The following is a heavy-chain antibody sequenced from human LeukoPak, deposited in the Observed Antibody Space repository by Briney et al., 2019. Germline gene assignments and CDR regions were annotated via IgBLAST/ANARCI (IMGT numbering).Heavy chain of an antibody. CDR2: IYTSGST. V-gene: IGHV4-61*02. CDR1: GGSISSGSYY. CDR3: ARGRDRLTYYYDSIGFDP. D-gene: IGHD3-22*01. Sequence: SETLSLTCTVSGGSISSGSYYWSWIRQPAGKGLEWIGRIYTSGSTNYNPSLKSRVTISVDTSKNQFSLKLSSVTAADTAVYYCARGRDRLTYYYDSIGFDPWGQGTLVTVSS. J-gene: IGHJ5*02.